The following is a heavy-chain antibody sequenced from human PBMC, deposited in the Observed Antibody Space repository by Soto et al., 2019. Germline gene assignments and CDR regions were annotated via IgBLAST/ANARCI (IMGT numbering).Heavy chain of an antibody. CDR3: ARDRGGDVGQFLFPDGFDL. V-gene: IGHV3-48*03. CDR1: GITFSSYE. J-gene: IGHJ3*01. D-gene: IGHD3-10*01. Sequence: GGSLRLSCAASGITFSSYEMNWVRQAPGKGLEWISYIGGSGGTKYSADSVKGRFTISRDNAQNSLHLQMNSLRVEDTAVYYCARDRGGDVGQFLFPDGFDLWGQGTLVTVSS. CDR2: IGGSGGTK.